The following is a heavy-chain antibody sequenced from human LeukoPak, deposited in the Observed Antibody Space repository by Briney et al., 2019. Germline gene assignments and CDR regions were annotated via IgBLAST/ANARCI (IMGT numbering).Heavy chain of an antibody. CDR3: ARDRYYDILTGYYSL. CDR1: GHTFTGYY. V-gene: IGHV1-2*06. CDR2: INPNSGGT. D-gene: IGHD3-9*01. J-gene: IGHJ4*02. Sequence: GASVKVSCKASGHTFTGYYMHWVRQAPGQGLEWMGRINPNSGGTNYAQKFQGRVTMTRDTSISTAYMELSRLRSDDTAVYYCARDRYYDILTGYYSLWGQGTLVTVSS.